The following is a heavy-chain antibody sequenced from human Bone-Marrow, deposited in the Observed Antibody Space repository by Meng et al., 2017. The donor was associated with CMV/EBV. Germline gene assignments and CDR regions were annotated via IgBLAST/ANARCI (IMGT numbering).Heavy chain of an antibody. CDR1: GFTFEDYG. D-gene: IGHD6-19*01. J-gene: IGHJ4*02. Sequence: GESLKISCAASGFTFEDYGMSWVRQAPGKGLEWVANIKQDGSEKYYVDSVKGRFTISRDNAKNSLYLQMNSLRAEDTAVYYCARNLKAVALDYWGQGTLVTVSS. CDR2: IKQDGSEK. V-gene: IGHV3-7*01. CDR3: ARNLKAVALDY.